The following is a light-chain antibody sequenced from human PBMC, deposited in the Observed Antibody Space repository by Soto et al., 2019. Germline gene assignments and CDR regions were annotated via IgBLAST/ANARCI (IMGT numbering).Light chain of an antibody. CDR3: QQYNSYPRYT. J-gene: IGKJ2*01. V-gene: IGKV1-5*03. Sequence: DLQMTQSPSTLSASVGDRVTITCRASQSISSWLAWYQQKPGKAPKLLIYKASSLESGVPSRFSGSGSGTEFTLTISSLQPDDFATYYCQQYNSYPRYTFGQGPKREIK. CDR1: QSISSW. CDR2: KAS.